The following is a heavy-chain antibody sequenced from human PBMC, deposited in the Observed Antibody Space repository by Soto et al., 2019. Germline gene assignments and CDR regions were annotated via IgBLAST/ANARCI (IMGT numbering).Heavy chain of an antibody. V-gene: IGHV4-61*01. CDR1: GGSVSSGSYY. Sequence: NPSETLSLTCTVSGGSVSSGSYYWSWIRQPPGKGLEWIGYIYYSGGTNYNPSLKSRVTISVDTSKNQFSLKLSSVTAADTAVYYCARGGGVTDTFDYWGQGTLVTVSS. D-gene: IGHD3-10*01. CDR3: ARGGGVTDTFDY. J-gene: IGHJ4*02. CDR2: IYYSGGT.